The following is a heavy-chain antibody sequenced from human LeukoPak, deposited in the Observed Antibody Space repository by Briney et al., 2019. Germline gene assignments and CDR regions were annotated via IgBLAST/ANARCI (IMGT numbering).Heavy chain of an antibody. V-gene: IGHV4-34*01. J-gene: IGHJ4*02. D-gene: IGHD5-24*01. CDR2: INHSGNT. CDR1: GGSFSDYY. CDR3: ARRVSQYSHSFDGYIYTFYFDS. Sequence: NPSETLSLTCAVYGGSFSDYYWSWVRQSPGKGLEWIGEINHSGNTHYNPSLESRLTLSVDTTKNQFSLKVTSVTAADTAVYFCARRVSQYSHSFDGYIYTFYFDSWGQGTLITVSS.